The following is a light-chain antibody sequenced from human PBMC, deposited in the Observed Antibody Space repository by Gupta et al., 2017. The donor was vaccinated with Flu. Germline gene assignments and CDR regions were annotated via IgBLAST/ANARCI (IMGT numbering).Light chain of an antibody. CDR2: GAY. Sequence: IQMTQSPSSLSASVGDRVTITCRASQSIGPFLLWYQQRPGKAPNLLIYGAYTLQDGVATRFSGGGSGTEFSLTISNLQPEDFATYFCQHRYSAPYSFCPGT. J-gene: IGKJ2*03. CDR1: QSIGPF. CDR3: QHRYSAPYS. V-gene: IGKV1-39*01.